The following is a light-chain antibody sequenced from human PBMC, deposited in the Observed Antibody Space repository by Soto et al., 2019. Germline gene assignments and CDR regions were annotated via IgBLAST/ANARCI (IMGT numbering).Light chain of an antibody. CDR2: WAS. J-gene: IGKJ2*01. CDR1: QSVLYSSNNKNY. Sequence: DIVMTQSPDSLAVSLGERATINCKSSQSVLYSSNNKNYLAWYQQRPGQPPKLLIYWASTRESGVPDRLSGSGSGTDFTLTIISLQAEDVAVYYCQQYESTSPTFGQGTKLEIK. CDR3: QQYESTSPT. V-gene: IGKV4-1*01.